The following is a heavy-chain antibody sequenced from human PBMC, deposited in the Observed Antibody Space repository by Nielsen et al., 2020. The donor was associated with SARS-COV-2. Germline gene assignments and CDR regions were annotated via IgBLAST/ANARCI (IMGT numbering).Heavy chain of an antibody. CDR3: ARDGVVRGDALDL. CDR2: VSSSGGST. J-gene: IGHJ3*01. Sequence: GGSLRLSCAASGFTFSNAWMSWVRQAPGKGLEWVTGVSSSGGSTYYTDSVKGRFSISRDNSKNTLFLLMHSLRVEDTAVYYCARDGVVRGDALDLWGQGTMVTVSS. D-gene: IGHD3-10*01. V-gene: IGHV3-53*01. CDR1: GFTFSNAW.